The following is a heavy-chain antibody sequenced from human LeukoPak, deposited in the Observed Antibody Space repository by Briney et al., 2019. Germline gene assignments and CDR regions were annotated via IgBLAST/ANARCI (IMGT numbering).Heavy chain of an antibody. D-gene: IGHD6-13*01. J-gene: IGHJ5*02. V-gene: IGHV3-21*01. CDR3: ARDQAAAGTWWFDP. Sequence: GGSLRLSCGASGFIFSNYAMTWVRQSPGKGLEWVSSISSSSSYIYYADSVKGRFTISRDNAKNSLYLQMNSLRAEDTAVYYCARDQAAAGTWWFDPWGQGTLVTVSS. CDR1: GFIFSNYA. CDR2: ISSSSSYI.